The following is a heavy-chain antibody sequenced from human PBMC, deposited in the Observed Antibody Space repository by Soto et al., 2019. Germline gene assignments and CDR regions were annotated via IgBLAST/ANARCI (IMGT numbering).Heavy chain of an antibody. Sequence: PSETLSLTCAVYGGSFSGYYWSWIRQPPGKGLEWIGEINHSGSTNYNPSLKSRVTISVDTSKNQFSLKLSSVTAADTAVYYCARVWVEDDFWSGYYSRSYYYYGMDVWGQGTTVTVSS. CDR1: GGSFSGYY. V-gene: IGHV4-34*01. J-gene: IGHJ6*02. CDR2: INHSGST. CDR3: ARVWVEDDFWSGYYSRSYYYYGMDV. D-gene: IGHD3-3*01.